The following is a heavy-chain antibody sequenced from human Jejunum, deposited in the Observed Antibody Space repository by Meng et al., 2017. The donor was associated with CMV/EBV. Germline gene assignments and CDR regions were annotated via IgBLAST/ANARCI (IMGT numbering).Heavy chain of an antibody. J-gene: IGHJ4*02. Sequence: KGSGMQWGRQDTKKGLEWVGRIRSKANSYATEYDASVKGRFTISRDDSKNTAYLQMNSLKTEDTAVYYCTRQLGCSSTSCRNFDYWGQGTLGTVSS. V-gene: IGHV3-73*01. D-gene: IGHD2-2*01. CDR2: IRSKANSYAT. CDR1: KGSG. CDR3: TRQLGCSSTSCRNFDY.